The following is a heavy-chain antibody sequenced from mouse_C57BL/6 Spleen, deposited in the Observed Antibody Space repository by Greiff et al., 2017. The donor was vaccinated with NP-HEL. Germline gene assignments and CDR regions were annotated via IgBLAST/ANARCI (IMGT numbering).Heavy chain of an antibody. J-gene: IGHJ4*01. Sequence: EVQLQESGGGLVKPGGSLKLSCAASGFTFSSYAMSWVRQTPEKRLEWVATISDGGSYTYYPDNVKGRFTISRDNAKNNLYLQMSHLKSEDTAMYYCARDNYVGAMDYWGQGTSVTVSS. V-gene: IGHV5-4*01. D-gene: IGHD2-1*01. CDR3: ARDNYVGAMDY. CDR1: GFTFSSYA. CDR2: ISDGGSYT.